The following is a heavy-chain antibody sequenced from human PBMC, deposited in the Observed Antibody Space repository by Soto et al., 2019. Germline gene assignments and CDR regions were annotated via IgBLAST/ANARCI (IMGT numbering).Heavy chain of an antibody. CDR3: ARGRFGEIHDY. CDR2: IFYSGST. CDR1: NXSISGGDYY. V-gene: IGHV4-30-4*01. D-gene: IGHD3-10*01. J-gene: IGHJ4*02. Sequence: LSLTFTVSNXSISGGDYYWSWLRQPPGKGLEWIGYIFYSGSTHYNPSLKSRLAISVDTSKNQFSLNLYSVTAADTAVYYCARGRFGEIHDYWGQGSLVTVSS.